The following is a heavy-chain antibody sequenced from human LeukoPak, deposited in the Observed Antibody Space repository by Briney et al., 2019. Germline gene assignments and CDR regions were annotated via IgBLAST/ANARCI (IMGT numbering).Heavy chain of an antibody. CDR1: GFTFSNAR. J-gene: IGHJ6*02. V-gene: IGHV3-66*01. CDR3: ASAQWSLELYGMDV. Sequence: GGSLRLSCAASGFTFSNARMSWVRQAPGKGLEWVSVIYSGGSTYYADSVKGRFTISRDNSKNTLYLQMNSLRAEDTAVYYCASAQWSLELYGMDVWGQGTTVTVSS. CDR2: IYSGGST. D-gene: IGHD1-7*01.